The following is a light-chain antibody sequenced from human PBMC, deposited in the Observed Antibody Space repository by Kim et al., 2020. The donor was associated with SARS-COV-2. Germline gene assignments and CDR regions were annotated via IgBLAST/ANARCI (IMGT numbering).Light chain of an antibody. CDR2: AKN. CDR1: SLSSYY. V-gene: IGLV3-19*01. Sequence: SSELTQDPAVSVALGQTVRITCQGDSLSSYYASWYQQKPGQAPILVIYAKNNRPSGIPDRFSGSSSGNTASLTITGAQAEDETDYYCASRDSSSNHLVFGGGTKVTVL. J-gene: IGLJ2*01. CDR3: ASRDSSSNHLV.